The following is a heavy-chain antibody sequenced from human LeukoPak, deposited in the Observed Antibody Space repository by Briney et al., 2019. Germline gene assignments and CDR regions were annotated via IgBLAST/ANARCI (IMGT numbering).Heavy chain of an antibody. CDR3: ARARWELPEMAY. V-gene: IGHV1-2*02. Sequence: ASVKVSCKASGYTFTGYYMHWVRQAPGQGLEWMGWINPNSGGTNYAQKFQGRVTMTRDTSISTAYMELSRLRSDDTAVYYCARARWELPEMAYWGQGTLVTASS. D-gene: IGHD1-26*01. CDR2: INPNSGGT. CDR1: GYTFTGYY. J-gene: IGHJ4*02.